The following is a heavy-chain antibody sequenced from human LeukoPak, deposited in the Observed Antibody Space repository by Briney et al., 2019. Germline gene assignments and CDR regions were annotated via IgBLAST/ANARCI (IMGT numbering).Heavy chain of an antibody. CDR2: ISRTTGTT. CDR3: AKGIDQAYYDILTGLFDY. D-gene: IGHD3-9*01. J-gene: IGHJ4*02. CDR1: GFTFSDNA. Sequence: GGSLRLSCAASGFTFSDNAMSWVRQAPGKGLEWVSTISRTTGTTYYADSVKGRFTISRDNSKNTLYLQMNSLRAEDTAVYYCAKGIDQAYYDILTGLFDYWGQGTLVTVSS. V-gene: IGHV3-23*01.